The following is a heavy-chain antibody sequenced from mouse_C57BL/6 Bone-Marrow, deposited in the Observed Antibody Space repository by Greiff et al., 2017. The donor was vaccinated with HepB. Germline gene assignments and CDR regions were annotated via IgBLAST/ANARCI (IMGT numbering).Heavy chain of an antibody. J-gene: IGHJ4*01. Sequence: EVQLVESEGGLVQPGSSMKLSCTASGFTFSDYYMAWVRQVPEKGLEWVANINYDGSSTYYLDSLKSRFIISRDNAKNILYLQMSSLKSEDTATYYCERAPNAMDYWGQGTSVTVSS. CDR3: ERAPNAMDY. V-gene: IGHV5-16*01. CDR1: GFTFSDYY. CDR2: INYDGSST.